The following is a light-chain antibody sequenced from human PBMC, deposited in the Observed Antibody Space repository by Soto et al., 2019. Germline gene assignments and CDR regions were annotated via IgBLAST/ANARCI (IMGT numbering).Light chain of an antibody. V-gene: IGLV2-14*01. CDR3: SSYSRTSFYV. CDR2: EVS. J-gene: IGLJ1*01. Sequence: QSVLTQPASVSGSPGQSITISCTGTSSDVGGYIYVSWYQQHPRKAPKLMIYEVSNRPSGVSNRFSGSKSGNTASLTISGLQAEDEADYYCSSYSRTSFYVFVTGTKLTVL. CDR1: SSDVGGYIY.